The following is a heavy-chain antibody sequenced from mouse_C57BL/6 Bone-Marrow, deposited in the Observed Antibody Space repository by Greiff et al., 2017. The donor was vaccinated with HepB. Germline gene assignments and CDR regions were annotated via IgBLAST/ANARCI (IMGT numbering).Heavy chain of an antibody. J-gene: IGHJ1*03. CDR3: TYYSNYWYFDV. Sequence: VQLQQSGAELVRPGASVKLSCTASGFNIKDDYMHWVKQRPEQGLEWIGWIDPENGDTEYASKFQGKAPITADTSSNTAYLQLSSLTSEDTAVYDCTYYSNYWYFDVWGTGTTVTVSS. CDR1: GFNIKDDY. CDR2: IDPENGDT. D-gene: IGHD2-5*01. V-gene: IGHV14-4*01.